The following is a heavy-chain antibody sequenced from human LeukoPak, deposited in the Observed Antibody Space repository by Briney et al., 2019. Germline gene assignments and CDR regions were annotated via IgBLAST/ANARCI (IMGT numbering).Heavy chain of an antibody. D-gene: IGHD6-13*01. CDR3: AKERYSSSSLFAVTPFDY. V-gene: IGHV3-21*01. CDR1: GFTFSSYS. J-gene: IGHJ4*02. Sequence: GGSLRLSFAASGFTFSSYSMNWVRQAPGKGLEWVSSISSSSSYIYYADSVKGRFTISRDNSKNTLYLQMNSLRAEDTAVYYCAKERYSSSSLFAVTPFDYWGQGTRITVSS. CDR2: ISSSSSYI.